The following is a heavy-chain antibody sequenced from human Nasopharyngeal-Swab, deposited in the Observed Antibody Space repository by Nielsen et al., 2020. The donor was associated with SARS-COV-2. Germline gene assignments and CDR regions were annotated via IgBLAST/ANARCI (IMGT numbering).Heavy chain of an antibody. CDR2: VNADGNTT. D-gene: IGHD3-9*01. J-gene: IGHJ4*02. CDR3: TRLTYYYDSSSGG. Sequence: VRQAPGKGLVWVSHVNADGNTTTYADSVKGRFTISRVNAKNTLYLQMDDLRAEDTAVYYCTRLTYYYDSSSGGWGQGTLVTVSS. V-gene: IGHV3-74*01.